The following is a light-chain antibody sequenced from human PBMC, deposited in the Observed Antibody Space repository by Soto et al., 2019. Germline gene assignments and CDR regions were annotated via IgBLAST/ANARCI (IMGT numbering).Light chain of an antibody. CDR2: DVS. Sequence: QSVLTQPGSVSGSPGQSVTISCTGTSSDVGAYKYVSWYQHYPGEAPKVIIYDVSHRPSGVPDRFSGTKSGNTASLTISGLQAEDEADYYCCSYAGSYTWVFGSGTKVTVL. V-gene: IGLV2-11*01. J-gene: IGLJ1*01. CDR3: CSYAGSYTWV. CDR1: SSDVGAYKY.